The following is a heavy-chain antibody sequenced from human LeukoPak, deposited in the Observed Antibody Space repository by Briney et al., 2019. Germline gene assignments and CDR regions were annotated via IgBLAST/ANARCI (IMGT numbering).Heavy chain of an antibody. CDR2: IYYSGST. CDR1: GGSISSSSYY. CDR3: ARHGDYYGSGSRY. D-gene: IGHD3-10*01. Sequence: SDTLSLTCTVSGGSISSSSYYWRWLRQPPGKGLEWIGSIYYSGSTYYNPSLKSRVTISVDTSKNQFSLKLSSVTAADTAVYYCARHGDYYGSGSRYWGQGTLVTVSS. J-gene: IGHJ4*02. V-gene: IGHV4-39*01.